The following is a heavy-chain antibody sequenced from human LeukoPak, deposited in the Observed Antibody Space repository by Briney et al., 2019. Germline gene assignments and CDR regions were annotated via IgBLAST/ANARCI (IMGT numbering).Heavy chain of an antibody. D-gene: IGHD6-13*01. Sequence: GGSLRLSCAASGFTFSSYAMSWVRQAPGKGLEWVSAISGSGGSTYYADSVKGRFTISRDNSKNTLYLQMNSLRAEDTAVYYCAKDLGSRSGSSSWYGACDYWGQGTLVTVSP. CDR2: ISGSGGST. CDR1: GFTFSSYA. CDR3: AKDLGSRSGSSSWYGACDY. J-gene: IGHJ4*02. V-gene: IGHV3-23*01.